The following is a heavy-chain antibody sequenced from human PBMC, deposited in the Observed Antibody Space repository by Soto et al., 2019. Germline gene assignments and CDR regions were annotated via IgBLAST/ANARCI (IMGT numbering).Heavy chain of an antibody. V-gene: IGHV1-24*01. D-gene: IGHD1-26*01. CDR2: FDPEDGET. J-gene: IGHJ3*02. CDR3: ATFSGSYHDFAFDI. CDR1: GYTLTDLS. Sequence: GASVKLSCTVSGYTLTDLSMHWVRQAPGKGLEWMGGFDPEDGETIYAQKFQGRVTMTEDTSTDTAYMELSSLRSEDTAVYYCATFSGSYHDFAFDIWGQGTMVTVSS.